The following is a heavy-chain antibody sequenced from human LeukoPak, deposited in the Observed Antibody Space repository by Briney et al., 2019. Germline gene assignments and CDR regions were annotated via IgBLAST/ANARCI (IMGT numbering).Heavy chain of an antibody. V-gene: IGHV4-39*07. CDR1: GGSISSYY. Sequence: SETLSLTCTVSGGSISSYYWGWIRQPPGKGLEWIGSIYYSGSTYYNPSLKSRVTISVDTSKNQFSLKLSSVTAADTAVYYCARDHGTTGTTAAFDIWGQGTMVTVSS. J-gene: IGHJ3*02. D-gene: IGHD1-1*01. CDR3: ARDHGTTGTTAAFDI. CDR2: IYYSGST.